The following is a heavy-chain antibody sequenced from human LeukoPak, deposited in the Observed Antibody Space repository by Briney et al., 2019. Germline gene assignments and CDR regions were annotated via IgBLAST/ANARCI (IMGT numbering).Heavy chain of an antibody. CDR3: ARHLWGSYVFDY. Sequence: SETLSLTCAVYGGSFSGYYWSWIRQPPGKGLEWIGEINHSGSTNYNPSPKSRVTISVDTSKNQFSLKLNSVTAADTAVYYCARHLWGSYVFDYWGQGTLVTVSS. J-gene: IGHJ4*02. CDR2: INHSGST. V-gene: IGHV4-34*01. CDR1: GGSFSGYY. D-gene: IGHD3-16*01.